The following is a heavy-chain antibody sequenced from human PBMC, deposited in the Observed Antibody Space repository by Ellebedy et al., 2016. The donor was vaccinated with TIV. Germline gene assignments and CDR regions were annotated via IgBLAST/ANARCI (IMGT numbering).Heavy chain of an antibody. CDR2: ITAGNGNT. CDR3: ARVRNYYDSRGYFQKSCGMDV. V-gene: IGHV1-3*01. Sequence: AASVKVSCKASGYTFNRYAIHWVRQAPGQRLEWMGWITAGNGNTKYSQKFQDRVTITRDTSASTTYMELSSLRSEDTAVYYCARVRNYYDSRGYFQKSCGMDVWGQGTPVTVFS. D-gene: IGHD3-22*01. CDR1: GYTFNRYA. J-gene: IGHJ6*02.